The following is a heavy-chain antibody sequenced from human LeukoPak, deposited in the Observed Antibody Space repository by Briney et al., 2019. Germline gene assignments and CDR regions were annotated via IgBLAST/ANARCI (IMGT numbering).Heavy chain of an antibody. Sequence: ASVKVSCKASGYTFTGYYIHWVRQAPGQGLEWMGWINPDSGGTNYAQKFQGRVTMTRETSITTAYMELGRLTSDDTAVYYCARDTADHYNWLDPWGQGTLVTVSS. CDR2: INPDSGGT. CDR1: GYTFTGYY. V-gene: IGHV1-2*02. J-gene: IGHJ5*02. D-gene: IGHD5-18*01. CDR3: ARDTADHYNWLDP.